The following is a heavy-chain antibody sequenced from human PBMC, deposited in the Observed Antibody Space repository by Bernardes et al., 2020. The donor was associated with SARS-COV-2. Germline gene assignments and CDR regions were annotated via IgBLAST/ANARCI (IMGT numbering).Heavy chain of an antibody. J-gene: IGHJ2*01. V-gene: IGHV3-23*01. CDR1: GFPLSRYA. CDR2: MSGSGCST. CDR3: AKAGLRFLEWLLHWYFDL. D-gene: IGHD3-3*01. Sequence: GYLSPPRAASGFPLSRYAMRWVRQAPGKGLEWGSAMSGSGCSTYYADSVKGRFTISRDNSNNTLYLQMTSLRAEDTAVYYCAKAGLRFLEWLLHWYFDLWGRGTLVTVSS.